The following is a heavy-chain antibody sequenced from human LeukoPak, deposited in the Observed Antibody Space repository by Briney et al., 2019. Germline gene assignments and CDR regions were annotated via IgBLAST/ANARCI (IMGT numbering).Heavy chain of an antibody. J-gene: IGHJ6*03. CDR2: IRYDGSNK. CDR3: AKDAGSIAARRGEADYYYYYMDV. V-gene: IGHV3-30*02. Sequence: GGSLRLSCAASGFTFSSYGMHWVRQAPGRGLEWVAFIRYDGSNKYYADSVKGRFTISRDNSKNTLYLQMNSLRAEDTAVYYCAKDAGSIAARRGEADYYYYYMDVWGKGTTVTVSS. CDR1: GFTFSSYG. D-gene: IGHD6-6*01.